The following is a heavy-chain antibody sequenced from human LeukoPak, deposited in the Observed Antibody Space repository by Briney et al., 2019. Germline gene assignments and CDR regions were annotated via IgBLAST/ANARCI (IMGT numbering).Heavy chain of an antibody. CDR3: AKDLTITFGGVIATGNYFDY. D-gene: IGHD3-16*02. J-gene: IGHJ4*02. CDR1: GFTFSSYA. CDR2: ISGSGGST. Sequence: GGSLRLSCAASGFTFSSYAMSWVRQAPGKGLEWVSAISGSGGSTYYADSVKGRFTISRDNSKNTLYLQMNSLRAEDTAVYYCAKDLTITFGGVIATGNYFDYWGQGTLVTVSS. V-gene: IGHV3-23*01.